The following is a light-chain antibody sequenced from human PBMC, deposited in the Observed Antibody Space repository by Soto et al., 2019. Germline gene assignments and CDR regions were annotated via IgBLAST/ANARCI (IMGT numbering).Light chain of an antibody. CDR2: EVS. Sequence: QSVLTHPPSAPGSPGQSVTICCTATSXDVGGYNYVSWYQQHPGKAPKLMIYEVSKRPSGVPDRFSGSKSGNTASLTVSGLQAVDEAVFYCSSYAGSNNFVFRTGTSVTVL. CDR3: SSYAGSNNFV. J-gene: IGLJ1*01. CDR1: SXDVGGYNY. V-gene: IGLV2-8*01.